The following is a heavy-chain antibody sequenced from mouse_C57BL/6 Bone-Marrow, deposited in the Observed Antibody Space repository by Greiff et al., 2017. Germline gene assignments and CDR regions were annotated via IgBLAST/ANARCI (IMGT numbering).Heavy chain of an antibody. Sequence: QVQLQQSGPGLVQPSQTLSITCTVSGFSLTSYGVHWVRQSPGKGLEWLGVIWSGGSTDNNAAFISRLSISKDNSKSQVFFKMNSLQADDTAIYYCARGDSSGSWFAYWGQGTLVTVSA. V-gene: IGHV2-2*01. J-gene: IGHJ3*01. CDR2: IWSGGST. CDR1: GFSLTSYG. CDR3: ARGDSSGSWFAY. D-gene: IGHD3-2*02.